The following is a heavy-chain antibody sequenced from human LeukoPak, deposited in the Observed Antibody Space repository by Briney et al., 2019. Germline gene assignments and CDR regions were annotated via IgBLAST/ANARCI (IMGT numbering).Heavy chain of an antibody. CDR3: ARQGYSGHSQGAADY. CDR2: FDPEDGET. D-gene: IGHD4-23*01. V-gene: IGHV1-24*01. CDR1: GYTLTELS. Sequence: ASVKVSCKVSGYTLTELSMHWVRQAPGKGLEWMGGFDPEDGETIYAQKFQGRVTMTEDTSTDTAYMELSSLRSDDTAVYYCARQGYSGHSQGAADYWGQGTLVTVSS. J-gene: IGHJ4*02.